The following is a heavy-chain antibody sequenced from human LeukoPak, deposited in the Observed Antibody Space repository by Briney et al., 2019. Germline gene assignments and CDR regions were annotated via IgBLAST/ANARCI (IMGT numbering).Heavy chain of an antibody. Sequence: SETLSLTCAVYGGSFSGYYWSWIRQPPGTGLEWIGEINHSGSTNYNPSLKSRVTISVDTSKNQFSLKLSSVTAADTAVYYCATKGGWSSAWTLSDAFDTWGQGTMVTVSS. V-gene: IGHV4-34*01. J-gene: IGHJ3*02. D-gene: IGHD6-19*01. CDR1: GGSFSGYY. CDR3: ATKGGWSSAWTLSDAFDT. CDR2: INHSGST.